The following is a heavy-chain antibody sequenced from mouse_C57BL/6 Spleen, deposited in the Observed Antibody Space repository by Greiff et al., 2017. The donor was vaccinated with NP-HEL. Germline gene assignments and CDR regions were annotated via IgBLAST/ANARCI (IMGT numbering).Heavy chain of an antibody. D-gene: IGHD2-4*01. Sequence: QVQLQQSGAELVRPGTSVKVSCKASGYAFTNYLIEWVKQRPGQGLEWIGVINTGSGGTNYNEKFKGKATLTADKSSSTAYMQLSSLTSEDSAVYFCVYYDYDKAYWGQGTLVTVSA. CDR1: GYAFTNYL. V-gene: IGHV1-54*01. CDR2: INTGSGGT. J-gene: IGHJ3*01. CDR3: VYYDYDKAY.